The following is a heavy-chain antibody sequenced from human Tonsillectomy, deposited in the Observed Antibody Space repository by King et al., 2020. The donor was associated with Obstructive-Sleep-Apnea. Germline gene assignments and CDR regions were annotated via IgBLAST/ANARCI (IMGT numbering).Heavy chain of an antibody. CDR2: INNDGRST. CDR1: GLTFSTSW. Sequence: VQLVESGGGLVQPGGSLRLSCAVSGLTFSTSWMHWVRQAPGKGLVWVSHINNDGRSTTYADSVKGRFTISRDNAKNTVYLQVSSLRAEDTAVYYCACDNSYTMGVWGQGTTVTVSS. D-gene: IGHD5-18*01. CDR3: ACDNSYTMGV. V-gene: IGHV3-74*01. J-gene: IGHJ6*02.